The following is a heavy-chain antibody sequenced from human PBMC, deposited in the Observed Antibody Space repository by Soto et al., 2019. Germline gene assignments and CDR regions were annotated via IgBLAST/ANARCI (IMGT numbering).Heavy chain of an antibody. D-gene: IGHD1-26*01. V-gene: IGHV3-7*03. J-gene: IGHJ4*02. CDR3: ASWGVGSGRTFDY. CDR2: IKQDGSEK. CDR1: GFTFSSYW. Sequence: EVQLVESGGGLVQPGGSLRLSCAASGFTFSSYWMSWVRQAPGKGLEWVANIKQDGSEKYYVDSVKGRFTISRDNAKNSLYLQMNSLRAEDTAVYYCASWGVGSGRTFDYWGQGTLVTVSS.